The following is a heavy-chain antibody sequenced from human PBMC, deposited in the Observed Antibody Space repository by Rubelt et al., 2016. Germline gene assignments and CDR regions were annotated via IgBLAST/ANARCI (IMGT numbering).Heavy chain of an antibody. Sequence: GGGLVQPGGSLRLSCAASGFTFSSYDMHWVRQATGQGLEWVSAIGTAGDTYYPGSVKGRFTISRENAKNSLYLQMNSLRAGDTALYYCHFTMVRGAGNYYYYGMDVWGQGTTVTVSS. D-gene: IGHD3-10*01. V-gene: IGHV3-13*01. J-gene: IGHJ6*02. CDR1: GFTFSSYD. CDR2: IGTAGDT. CDR3: HFTMVRGAGNYYYYGMDV.